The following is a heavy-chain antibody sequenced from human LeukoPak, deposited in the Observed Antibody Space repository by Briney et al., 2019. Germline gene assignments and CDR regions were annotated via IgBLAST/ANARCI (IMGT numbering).Heavy chain of an antibody. J-gene: IGHJ4*02. D-gene: IGHD2-15*01. Sequence: GGSLRLSCVASGFTFSSYGMHWVRRAPGKGLEWVAFIRYDGSNKYYADSVKGRFTISRDNSKNTLYLQMNSLRAEDTAMYYWATASFDYWGQGTLVTVSS. V-gene: IGHV3-30*02. CDR3: ATASFDY. CDR2: IRYDGSNK. CDR1: GFTFSSYG.